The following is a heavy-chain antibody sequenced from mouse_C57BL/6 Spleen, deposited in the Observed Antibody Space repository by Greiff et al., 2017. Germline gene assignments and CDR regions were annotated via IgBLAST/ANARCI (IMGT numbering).Heavy chain of an antibody. CDR2: IDPENGDT. J-gene: IGHJ4*01. CDR1: GFNIKDDY. Sequence: EVQLQQSGAELVRPGASVKLSCTASGFNIKDDYMHWVKQRPEQGLEWIGWIDPENGDTEYASKFQGKATITADTSSNTAYLQLSSLTSEDTAVYYCLSGHYDMDYWGQGTSVTVSS. CDR3: LSGHYDMDY. V-gene: IGHV14-4*01.